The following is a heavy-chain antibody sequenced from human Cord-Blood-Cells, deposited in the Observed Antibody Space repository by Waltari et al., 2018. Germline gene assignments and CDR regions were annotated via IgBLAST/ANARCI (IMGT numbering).Heavy chain of an antibody. CDR3: ARGRKLGLFDY. V-gene: IGHV1-69*09. D-gene: IGHD7-27*01. J-gene: IGHJ4*02. Sequence: QVQLVQAGAEVKKPGTSVKVSCKASGGTFSSYAISWVRQAPGQGLEWMGRIIPILGIANYAQKFQGRVTITADKSTSTAYMELSSLRSEDTAVYYCARGRKLGLFDYWGQGTLVTVSS. CDR2: IIPILGIA. CDR1: GGTFSSYA.